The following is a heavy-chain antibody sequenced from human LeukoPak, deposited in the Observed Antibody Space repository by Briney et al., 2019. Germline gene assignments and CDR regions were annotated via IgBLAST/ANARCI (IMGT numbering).Heavy chain of an antibody. CDR3: AKVLWFGELSHFDY. CDR2: ISGSGGST. V-gene: IGHV3-23*01. J-gene: IGHJ4*02. D-gene: IGHD3-10*01. Sequence: PGGSLRLSCAASGFTFSNYAMNWVRQAPGKGLEWVSAISGSGGSTYYADSVKGRFTISRDNSKNTLYLQMNSLRAEDTAVYYCAKVLWFGELSHFDYWGQGTLVTVSS. CDR1: GFTFSNYA.